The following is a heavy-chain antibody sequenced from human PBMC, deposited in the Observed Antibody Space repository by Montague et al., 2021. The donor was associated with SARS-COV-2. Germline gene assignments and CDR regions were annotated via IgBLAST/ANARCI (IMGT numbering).Heavy chain of an antibody. V-gene: IGHV4-59*01. CDR1: GASINDYS. Sequence: SETLSLTCNVSGASINDYSWNWLRQSPGKRLEWIGYVYTAVRTSYNPSLKGRVTISLDTSKNQISLKLTSMTAADAAVYFCARRAAGGLFYFDYWGLGTLVSVSS. J-gene: IGHJ4*02. CDR2: VYTAVRT. CDR3: ARRAAGGLFYFDY. D-gene: IGHD6-13*01.